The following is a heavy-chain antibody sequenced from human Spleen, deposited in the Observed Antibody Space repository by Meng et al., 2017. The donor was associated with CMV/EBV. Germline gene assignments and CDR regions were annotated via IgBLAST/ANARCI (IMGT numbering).Heavy chain of an antibody. V-gene: IGHV1-8*03. J-gene: IGHJ6*02. D-gene: IGHD6-13*01. CDR3: ARVRIAAAGLYYYNGMDV. CDR2: MNPNSGNT. CDR1: GYIFSSYA. Sequence: ASVKVSCKASGYIFSSYAINWVRQAPGQGREWMGWMNPNSGNTGYAQKFQGRVTITRNTSISTAYMELSSLRSEDTAVYYCARVRIAAAGLYYYNGMDVWGQGTTVTVSS.